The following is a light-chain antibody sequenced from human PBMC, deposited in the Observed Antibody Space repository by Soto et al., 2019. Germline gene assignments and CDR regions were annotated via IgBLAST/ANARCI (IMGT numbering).Light chain of an antibody. CDR1: QVMSSW. CDR2: AAS. CDR3: QHYNSYSEA. V-gene: IGKV1D-16*01. J-gene: IGKJ1*01. Sequence: DIQMTQSPSSVSASVGDRVTLACRASQVMSSWLAWYQQKPGKAPKVLMLAASTLQSGVPSRFSGSGARTDFTLTISDLQPEDVATYYCQHYNSYSEAFGQGTKVDIK.